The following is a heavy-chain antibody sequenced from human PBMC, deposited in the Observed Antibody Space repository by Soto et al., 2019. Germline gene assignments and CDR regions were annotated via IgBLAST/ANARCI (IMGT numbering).Heavy chain of an antibody. Sequence: PGGSLRLSCAASAFTFSAHNMVWVRQAPGKGLAWVGRSRNKANNYATEYAASVKGRFTISRDDSKNSLYLQMNSLKTEDTAVYYCARDGGIAARHYYGMDVWGQGTTVTVSS. D-gene: IGHD6-6*01. V-gene: IGHV3-72*01. CDR1: AFTFSAHN. CDR2: SRNKANNYAT. J-gene: IGHJ6*02. CDR3: ARDGGIAARHYYGMDV.